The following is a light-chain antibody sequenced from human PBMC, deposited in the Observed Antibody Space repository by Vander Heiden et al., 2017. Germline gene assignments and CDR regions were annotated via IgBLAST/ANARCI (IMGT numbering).Light chain of an antibody. CDR1: QSISSY. Sequence: DIQMPQSPSSLSASVGDRVTITCRASQSISSYLNWYQQKPGKAPKLLIYAASSLQSGVPSRFSGSGYGTDFTLTISSLQPEDFASYYCQQTDSNPTWTFGPGTKVEIK. CDR3: QQTDSNPTWT. CDR2: AAS. J-gene: IGKJ1*01. V-gene: IGKV1-39*01.